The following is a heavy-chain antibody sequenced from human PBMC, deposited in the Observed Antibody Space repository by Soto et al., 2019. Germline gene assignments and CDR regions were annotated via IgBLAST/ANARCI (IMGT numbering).Heavy chain of an antibody. CDR1: GGAFSGHA. V-gene: IGHV1-69*05. D-gene: IGHD6-6*01. J-gene: IGHJ4*02. Sequence: SVKVSCKASGGAFSGHAISWLRQAPGQGLEWMGQINPFFKGTKYAQKFQGRVTITRDTSASTAYMELSSLRSDDTAVYYCARDFGSTSSPFDYWGQGTLVTVSS. CDR2: INPFFKGT. CDR3: ARDFGSTSSPFDY.